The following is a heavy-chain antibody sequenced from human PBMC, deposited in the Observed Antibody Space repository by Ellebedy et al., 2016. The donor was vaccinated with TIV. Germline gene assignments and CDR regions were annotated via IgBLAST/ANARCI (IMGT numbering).Heavy chain of an antibody. CDR1: GFTFSSYA. D-gene: IGHD5-18*01. CDR3: AGGGSWIQLWPLDY. V-gene: IGHV3-23*01. Sequence: GGSLRLXXVASGFTFSSYAMSWVRQAPGKGLEWVSAISGSGGSTYYADSVKGRFTISRDNSKNTLYLQMNSLRAEDTAVYYCAGGGSWIQLWPLDYWGQGTLVTVSS. CDR2: ISGSGGST. J-gene: IGHJ4*02.